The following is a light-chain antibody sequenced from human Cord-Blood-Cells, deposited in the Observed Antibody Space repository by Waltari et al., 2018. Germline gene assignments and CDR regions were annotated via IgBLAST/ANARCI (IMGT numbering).Light chain of an antibody. CDR1: QSISSY. CDR2: AAS. Sequence: DIQMTQSPSFLSASVGVRVTITCRASQSISSYLNWYQQKPGKAPKLLIYAASSLQSGVPSRFSGSGSGTDFTLTISSLQPEDFATYYCQQSYSTPYTFGQGTKLEIK. J-gene: IGKJ2*01. V-gene: IGKV1-39*01. CDR3: QQSYSTPYT.